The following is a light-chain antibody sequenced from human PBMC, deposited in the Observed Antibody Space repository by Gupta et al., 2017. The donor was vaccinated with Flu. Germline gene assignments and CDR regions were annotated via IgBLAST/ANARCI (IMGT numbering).Light chain of an antibody. J-gene: IGLJ3*02. CDR1: KLGEKY. CDR2: QDS. CDR3: QSWDSSTVV. Sequence: YELTQPPPVSVSPGQTASITGSGPKLGEKYACWYQQKPGQSPVMVIYQDSMRPSGIPERFSGSNSGNTATLTISGTQTVDEADYFCQSWDSSTVVFGGGTKLTVL. V-gene: IGLV3-1*01.